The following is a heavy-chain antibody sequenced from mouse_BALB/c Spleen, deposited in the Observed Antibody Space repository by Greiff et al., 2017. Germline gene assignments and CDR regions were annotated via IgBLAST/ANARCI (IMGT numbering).Heavy chain of an antibody. CDR1: GFTFSSYT. Sequence: EVQRVESGGGLVQPGGSLKLSCAASGFTFSSYTMSWVRQTPEKRLEWVAYISNGGGSTYYPDTVKGRFTISRDNAKNTLYLQMSSLKSEDTAMYYCARGLYYFDYWGQGTTLTVSS. V-gene: IGHV5-12-2*01. CDR3: ARGLYYFDY. J-gene: IGHJ2*01. CDR2: ISNGGGST.